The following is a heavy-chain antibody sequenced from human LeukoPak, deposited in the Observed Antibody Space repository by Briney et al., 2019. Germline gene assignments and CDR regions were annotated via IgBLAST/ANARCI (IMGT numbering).Heavy chain of an antibody. J-gene: IGHJ4*02. V-gene: IGHV3-23*01. Sequence: GGSLRLSCAASGFTFNIYVMSWVRQAPGKGLEWVSAITDSGGSTFYADSVKGRFTISRDNSRNTLYLQMNSLRAEDTAVYYCAKGIQVWPRGIDYWGQGTLVTVSS. D-gene: IGHD5-18*01. CDR2: ITDSGGST. CDR3: AKGIQVWPRGIDY. CDR1: GFTFNIYV.